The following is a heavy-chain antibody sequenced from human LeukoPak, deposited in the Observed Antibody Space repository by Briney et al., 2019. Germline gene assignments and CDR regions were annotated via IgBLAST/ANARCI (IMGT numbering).Heavy chain of an antibody. V-gene: IGHV3-30*04. J-gene: IGHJ4*02. CDR3: ARDIPYEVSFGGLTVMGSFVLDY. D-gene: IGHD3-16*02. Sequence: GGSLRLSCAASGFTFSSYAMHWVRQAPGKGLEWVAVISYDGSNKYYADSVKGRFTISRDNSKNTLYLQMSSLRAEDTAVYYCARDIPYEVSFGGLTVMGSFVLDYWGQGTLVTVSS. CDR1: GFTFSSYA. CDR2: ISYDGSNK.